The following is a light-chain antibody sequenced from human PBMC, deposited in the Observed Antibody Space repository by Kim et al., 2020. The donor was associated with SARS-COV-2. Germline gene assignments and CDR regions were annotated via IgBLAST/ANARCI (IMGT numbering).Light chain of an antibody. V-gene: IGKV1-17*03. Sequence: DIQMTQSPSAMSASVGDRVTITCRASQGISSFLAWFQQTPGKVPKCLIYAASILQSDVPSRFSGSASGTEFTLTISSLQPEDFATYYCLQYHTYPLAFGGGTEVDIK. J-gene: IGKJ4*01. CDR2: AAS. CDR1: QGISSF. CDR3: LQYHTYPLA.